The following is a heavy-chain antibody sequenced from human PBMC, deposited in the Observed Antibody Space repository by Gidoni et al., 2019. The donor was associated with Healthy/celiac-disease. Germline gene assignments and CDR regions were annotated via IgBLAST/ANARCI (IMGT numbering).Heavy chain of an antibody. CDR3: ARRRGQRDAFDI. CDR2: IWYDGSNK. J-gene: IGHJ3*02. CDR1: GFTFSSYG. V-gene: IGHV3-33*01. Sequence: QVQLVESGGGVVQPGRSLRLSCAASGFTFSSYGMHWVRQAPGKGLEWVAVIWYDGSNKYYADSVKGRFTISRDNSKNTLYLQMNSLRAEDTAVYYCARRRGQRDAFDIWGQGTMVTVSS. D-gene: IGHD6-25*01.